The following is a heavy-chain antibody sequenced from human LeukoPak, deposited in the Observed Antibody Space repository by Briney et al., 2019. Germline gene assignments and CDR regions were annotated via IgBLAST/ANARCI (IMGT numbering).Heavy chain of an antibody. V-gene: IGHV4-34*01. CDR1: GGSFGGYY. CDR2: INHSGST. J-gene: IGHJ4*02. D-gene: IGHD3-3*01. Sequence: PSETLSLTCAVYGGSFGGYYWSWIRQPPGKGLEWIGEINHSGSTNYNPSLKSRVTISVDTSKNQFSLKLSSVTAADTAVYYCASGFWSGHFDYWGQGTLVTVSS. CDR3: ASGFWSGHFDY.